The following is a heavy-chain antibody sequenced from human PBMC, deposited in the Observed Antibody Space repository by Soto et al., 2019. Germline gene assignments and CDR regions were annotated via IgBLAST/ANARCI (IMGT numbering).Heavy chain of an antibody. CDR3: ATLGGWFDP. CDR2: ISSSSSYI. Sequence: EVQLVESGGGLVKPGGSLRLSCAASGFTFSSYSMNLVRQAPGKGLEWVSSISSSSSYIYYADSVKGRFTISRDNAKNSLYLQMNSLRAEDTAVYYCATLGGWFDPWGQGTLVTVSS. J-gene: IGHJ5*02. CDR1: GFTFSSYS. V-gene: IGHV3-21*01.